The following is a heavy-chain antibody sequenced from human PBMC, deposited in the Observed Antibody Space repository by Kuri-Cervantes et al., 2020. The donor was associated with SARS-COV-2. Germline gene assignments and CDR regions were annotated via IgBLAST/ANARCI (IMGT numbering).Heavy chain of an antibody. J-gene: IGHJ4*02. CDR1: GDSLSRGGHY. Sequence: SETLSLTCSVSGDSLSRGGHYWTWIRQHPGKGLEWIGYIYYSGRTYYNPSLQSRLTISLDTSQNQFSLKLSPVTAADTAVYYCARSFGTAAGRLDYWGQGTLVTVSS. CDR3: ARSFGTAAGRLDY. D-gene: IGHD2-2*01. V-gene: IGHV4-31*03. CDR2: IYYSGRT.